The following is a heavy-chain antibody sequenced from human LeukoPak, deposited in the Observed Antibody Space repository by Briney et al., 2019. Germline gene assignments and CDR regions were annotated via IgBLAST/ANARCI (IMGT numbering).Heavy chain of an antibody. Sequence: SQTLSLTCTVSGGSISSGGYYWSWIRQPPGKGLEWIGYIYHSGSTYYNPSLKSRVTISVDRSKNQFSLKLSSVTAADTAVYYCAREEVSLGVVEVALDIWGQGTMVTVSS. CDR2: IYHSGST. D-gene: IGHD3-3*01. CDR1: GGSISSGGYY. CDR3: AREEVSLGVVEVALDI. J-gene: IGHJ3*02. V-gene: IGHV4-30-2*01.